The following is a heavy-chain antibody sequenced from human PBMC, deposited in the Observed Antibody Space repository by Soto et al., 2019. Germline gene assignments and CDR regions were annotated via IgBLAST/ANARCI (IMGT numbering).Heavy chain of an antibody. J-gene: IGHJ4*02. V-gene: IGHV4-34*01. Sequence: QVQLQQWGAGLLKPSETLSLTCAVYGGSFSGYYWSWIRQPPGKGLEWIGEINHSGSTNYNPSLKSRVTISVDTSKNQFSLKLSSVTAADTAVYYRASVAAAGTLDYWGQGTLVTVSS. D-gene: IGHD6-13*01. CDR3: ASVAAAGTLDY. CDR2: INHSGST. CDR1: GGSFSGYY.